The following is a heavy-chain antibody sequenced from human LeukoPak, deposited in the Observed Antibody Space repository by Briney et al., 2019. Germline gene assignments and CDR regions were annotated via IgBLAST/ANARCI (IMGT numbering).Heavy chain of an antibody. CDR1: GFTFSSYS. J-gene: IGHJ6*04. D-gene: IGHD3-9*01. Sequence: GGSLRLSCAASGFTFSSYSMNWVRQAPGKGLEWVSSISSSSSYIYYADSVKGRFTISRDNAKNSLYLQMNSLRAEDTAVYYCATQTGYYRRGGHYGMDVWGKGTTVTVSS. V-gene: IGHV3-21*01. CDR3: ATQTGYYRRGGHYGMDV. CDR2: ISSSSSYI.